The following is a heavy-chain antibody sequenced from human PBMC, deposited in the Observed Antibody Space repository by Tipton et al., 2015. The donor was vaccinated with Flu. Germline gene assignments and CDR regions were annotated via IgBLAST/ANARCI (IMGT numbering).Heavy chain of an antibody. CDR1: GGTFSSYA. D-gene: IGHD2-2*01. CDR2: IIPIFGTA. Sequence: QSGPEVKKPGSSVKVSCKASGGTFSSYAISWVRQAPGQGLEWMGGIIPIFGTANYAQKFQGRVTITADESTSTAYMELSSLRSEDTAVYYCAVDIVVVPAAMFDYWGQGTLVTVSS. V-gene: IGHV1-69*01. CDR3: AVDIVVVPAAMFDY. J-gene: IGHJ4*02.